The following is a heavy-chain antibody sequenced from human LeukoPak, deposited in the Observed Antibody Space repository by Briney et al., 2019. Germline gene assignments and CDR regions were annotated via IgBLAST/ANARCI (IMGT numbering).Heavy chain of an antibody. D-gene: IGHD6-19*01. Sequence: SETLSLTCTVSGGSISGYYWSWLRQPAGEGLEWIGRISTSASTNYNPSLKSRATISVDNSNNQFSLRLSSATAADTAVYYCARDRGVTVPGRRLDYWGQGTLVTVSS. CDR1: GGSISGYY. CDR3: ARDRGVTVPGRRLDY. J-gene: IGHJ4*02. V-gene: IGHV4-4*07. CDR2: ISTSAST.